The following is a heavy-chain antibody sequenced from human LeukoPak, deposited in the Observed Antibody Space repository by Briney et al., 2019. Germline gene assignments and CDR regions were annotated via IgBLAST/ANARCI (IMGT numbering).Heavy chain of an antibody. Sequence: GGSLRLSCAASGFTFSSYWMSWVRQASGKGLEWVANIKQDGSEKYYVDSVKGRFTISRDNAKNSLYLQMNSLRAEDTAVYYCARDGQEDIVVVFGDYGMDVWGQGTTVTVSS. CDR2: IKQDGSEK. CDR3: ARDGQEDIVVVFGDYGMDV. V-gene: IGHV3-7*01. D-gene: IGHD2-2*01. J-gene: IGHJ6*02. CDR1: GFTFSSYW.